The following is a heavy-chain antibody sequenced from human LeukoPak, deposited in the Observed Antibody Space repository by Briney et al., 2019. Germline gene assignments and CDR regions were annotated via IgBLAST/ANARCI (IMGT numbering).Heavy chain of an antibody. J-gene: IGHJ6*02. D-gene: IGHD3-3*01. Sequence: EASVKVSCKASGGTFSSYAISWVRQAPGQGLEWMGGIIPIFGTANYAQKFQGRVTITADESTSTAYMELSSLRSEDTAVYYCALTYYDFWSGYSGMDVWGQGTTVTVSS. V-gene: IGHV1-69*13. CDR2: IIPIFGTA. CDR3: ALTYYDFWSGYSGMDV. CDR1: GGTFSSYA.